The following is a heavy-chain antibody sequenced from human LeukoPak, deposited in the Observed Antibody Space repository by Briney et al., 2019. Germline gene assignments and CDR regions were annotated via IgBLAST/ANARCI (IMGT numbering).Heavy chain of an antibody. CDR3: ARREFGMVRGVANFDY. Sequence: GESLKISCKGSGYSFTSYWMGWVRQMPGKGLEWMGIIYPGDSDTRYSPSFQGQVTISADKSISIAYLQWSSLKASDTAMYYCARREFGMVRGVANFDYWGQGTLVTVSS. V-gene: IGHV5-51*01. J-gene: IGHJ4*02. D-gene: IGHD3-10*01. CDR2: IYPGDSDT. CDR1: GYSFTSYW.